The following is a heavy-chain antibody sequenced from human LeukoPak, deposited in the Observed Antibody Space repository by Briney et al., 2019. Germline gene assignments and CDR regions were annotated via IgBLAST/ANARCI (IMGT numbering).Heavy chain of an antibody. V-gene: IGHV3-30*19. CDR2: ISKDGTDK. CDR1: EFTFTTYG. CDR3: VRDHLPSDYTSGWGPGAYGMDV. Sequence: GRSLTLSCAASEFTFTTYGMHWVRQAPGKGLDWVAMISKDGTDKTYADSVKGRFTISREDSKHTLFLQMNSLRAEDTAVYYCVRDHLPSDYTSGWGPGAYGMDVWGQGTPVTVSS. D-gene: IGHD6-19*01. J-gene: IGHJ6*02.